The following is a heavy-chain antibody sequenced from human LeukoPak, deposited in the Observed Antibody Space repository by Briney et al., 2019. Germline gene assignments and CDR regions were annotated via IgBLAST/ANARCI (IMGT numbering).Heavy chain of an antibody. D-gene: IGHD6-19*01. CDR2: IYTSGST. J-gene: IGHJ5*02. CDR1: GGSFRNYY. Sequence: SETLSLTCTVSGGSFRNYYWNWIRQPARQGLEWIGRIYTSGSTNYNSSLKSRVTMSLDTSKYQISLKLTSVTAADSAIYYCARGGSGWYNYFDPWGQGTLVTISS. CDR3: ARGGSGWYNYFDP. V-gene: IGHV4-4*07.